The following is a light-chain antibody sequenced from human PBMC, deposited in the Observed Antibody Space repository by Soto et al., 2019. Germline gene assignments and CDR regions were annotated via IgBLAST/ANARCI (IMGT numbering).Light chain of an antibody. CDR2: EVS. CDR1: SSDVGGYNY. J-gene: IGLJ1*01. Sequence: QSVLTQPPSASGSPGQSVTISCTGTSSDVGGYNYVSWYQQHPGKAPKLMIYEVSKRPSGVPDRFSGSKSGNTASLTVSGLQAEDEAGYYCSSYAGSNNRVFGTGTKVTVL. CDR3: SSYAGSNNRV. V-gene: IGLV2-8*01.